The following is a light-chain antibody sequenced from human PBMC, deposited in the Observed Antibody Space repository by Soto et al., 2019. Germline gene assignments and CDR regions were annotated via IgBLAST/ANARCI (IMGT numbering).Light chain of an antibody. CDR2: ATS. CDR3: QQYGNSPRT. CDR1: QSVANDY. Sequence: EIVLTQSPGSLSLSPGERAALSCRASQSVANDYVAWYQQKFGRAPRLLIYATSRRATGIPDRFSGIGSGTDFTLTISRLEPEDFAVYFCQQYGNSPRTFGQGTKLELK. J-gene: IGKJ2*01. V-gene: IGKV3-20*01.